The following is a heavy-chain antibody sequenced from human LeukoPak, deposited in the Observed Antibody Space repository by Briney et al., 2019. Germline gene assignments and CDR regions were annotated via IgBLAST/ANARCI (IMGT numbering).Heavy chain of an antibody. CDR3: ARDWRPYCSSTSCYYCYYMDV. Sequence: PSETLSPTCTVSGGSISSYYGSWIRQPAGKGLEWIGRIYTSGSTNYNPSLKSRVTMSVDTSKNQFSLKLSSVTAADTAVYYCARDWRPYCSSTSCYYCYYMDVWGKDPSLTVSS. D-gene: IGHD2-2*01. V-gene: IGHV4-4*07. J-gene: IGHJ6*03. CDR1: GGSISSYY. CDR2: IYTSGST.